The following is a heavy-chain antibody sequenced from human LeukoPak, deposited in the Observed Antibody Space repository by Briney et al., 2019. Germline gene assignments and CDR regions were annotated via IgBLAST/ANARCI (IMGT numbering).Heavy chain of an antibody. CDR3: ARIDYATFDC. D-gene: IGHD3-16*01. J-gene: IGHJ4*02. Sequence: TSETLSLTCTVSGGSINSYYWSWIRQPPGRGLEWIGDIYYSGSTIYNPSLKSRVTISVDTSKNQFSLNLRSVTAADTAVYYCARIDYATFDCWGPGTLVTVSS. CDR2: IYYSGST. V-gene: IGHV4-59*01. CDR1: GGSINSYY.